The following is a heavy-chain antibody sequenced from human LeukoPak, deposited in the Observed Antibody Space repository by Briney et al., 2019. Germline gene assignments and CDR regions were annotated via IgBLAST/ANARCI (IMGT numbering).Heavy chain of an antibody. J-gene: IGHJ4*02. Sequence: GGSLRLSCAASGFTFSSYWMHWVRQAPGKGLVWVSRINSDGSSTSYADSVKGRFTISRDNAKNTLYLQMNSLRAEDTAMYYCARDLNVLRFLEWSDPFDYWGQGTLVTVSS. CDR2: INSDGSST. CDR3: ARDLNVLRFLEWSDPFDY. D-gene: IGHD3-3*01. CDR1: GFTFSSYW. V-gene: IGHV3-74*01.